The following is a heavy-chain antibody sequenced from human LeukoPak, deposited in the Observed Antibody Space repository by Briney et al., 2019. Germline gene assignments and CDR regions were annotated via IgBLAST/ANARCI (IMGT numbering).Heavy chain of an antibody. CDR2: IYYSGNT. Sequence: SETLSLTCSVSDGSICSSYWTWIREPPGKGVEWIGYIYYSGNTNYNPSLKSRVTISVDTSKNQFSLKLSSVTAADTAVYYCARPLMVRGVIRVDAFEIWGQGTMVTVSS. CDR3: ARPLMVRGVIRVDAFEI. D-gene: IGHD3-10*01. CDR1: DGSICSSY. J-gene: IGHJ3*02. V-gene: IGHV4-59*01.